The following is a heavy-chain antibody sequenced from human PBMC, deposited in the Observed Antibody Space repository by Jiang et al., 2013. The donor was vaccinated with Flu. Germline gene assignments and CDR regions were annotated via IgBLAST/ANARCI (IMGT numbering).Heavy chain of an antibody. Sequence: SYGISWVRQDPGQGLEWMGWISTYNGNTNYAQKLQGRVTMTTDTSTSTAYMELRSLRSDDTAVYYCARDWYPNWFDPWGQGTLVTISS. CDR2: ISTYNGNT. CDR1: SYG. V-gene: IGHV1-18*01. D-gene: IGHD1-14*01. CDR3: ARDWYPNWFDP. J-gene: IGHJ5*02.